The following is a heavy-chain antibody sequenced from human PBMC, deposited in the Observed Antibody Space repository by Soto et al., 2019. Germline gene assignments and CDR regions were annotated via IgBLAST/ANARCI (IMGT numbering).Heavy chain of an antibody. Sequence: EVQLVESGGGLVKPGGSLRLSCAASGFTFSRFSMNWVRQAPGKGLEWVSSISTGSSYIYYAEAVTGRVTISRDNAKNQRDVQMSSLRAEDTAVYYCARDLGEYGGNFPFDSWGQGTLGTVSS. CDR1: GFTFSRFS. D-gene: IGHD4-17*01. CDR3: ARDLGEYGGNFPFDS. CDR2: ISTGSSYI. V-gene: IGHV3-21*01. J-gene: IGHJ4*02.